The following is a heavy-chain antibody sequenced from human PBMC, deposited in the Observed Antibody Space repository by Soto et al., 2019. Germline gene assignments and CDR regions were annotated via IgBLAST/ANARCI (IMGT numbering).Heavy chain of an antibody. D-gene: IGHD6-13*01. V-gene: IGHV5-10-1*01. CDR2: IDPSDSYT. Sequence: PGESLKISCKGSGYSFTSYWISWVRQMPGKGLEWMGRIDPSDSYTNYSPSFQGHVTISADKSISTAYLQWSSLKASDTAMYYCATSDSSSWPFDYWGQGTLVTVSS. CDR3: ATSDSSSWPFDY. CDR1: GYSFTSYW. J-gene: IGHJ4*02.